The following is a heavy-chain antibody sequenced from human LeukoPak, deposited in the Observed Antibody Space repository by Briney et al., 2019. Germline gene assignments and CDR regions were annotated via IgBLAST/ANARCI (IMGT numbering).Heavy chain of an antibody. Sequence: GGSLRLSCAASGFTFDDYGMLWVRQSPSKGLEWVAFIRYDGNIKLYADSMKGRFTISRDNSKNTLYLHINSLRAEDTALYYCVKDNPLDYWGQGTPVIVSS. J-gene: IGHJ4*02. CDR3: VKDNPLDY. CDR2: IRYDGNIK. CDR1: GFTFDDYG. V-gene: IGHV3-30*02.